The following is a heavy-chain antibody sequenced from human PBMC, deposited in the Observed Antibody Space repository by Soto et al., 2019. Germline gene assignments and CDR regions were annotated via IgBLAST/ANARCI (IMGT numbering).Heavy chain of an antibody. V-gene: IGHV6-1*01. CDR3: ARGYCISGSCELGPGFDY. D-gene: IGHD2-15*01. CDR2: TYYWSNKWSY. J-gene: IGHJ4*02. CDR1: GDSVSSNSAV. Sequence: QVQLQQSGPGLVKPSQTLSLTCAISGDSVSSNSAVWNWIRQSPSRGLEWLGRTYYWSNKWSYEYAISVKSRITINPDTSKNQFSLKLNSVTPEDTAIYYCARGYCISGSCELGPGFDYWGQGTLVTVSS.